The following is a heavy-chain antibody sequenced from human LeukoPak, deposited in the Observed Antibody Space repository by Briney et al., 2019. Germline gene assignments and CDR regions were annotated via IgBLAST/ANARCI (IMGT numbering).Heavy chain of an antibody. D-gene: IGHD2-21*02. CDR3: ANSIVVVTAPFDY. Sequence: PGGSLRLSCAASGFTFSSYAMSWVRQAPGKGLEWVSTISDSGDSTYYADSVKGRFTISRDNSKNTLYLQMNSLRVEDTAVYYCANSIVVVTAPFDYWGQGTLVTVSS. V-gene: IGHV3-23*01. CDR1: GFTFSSYA. CDR2: ISDSGDST. J-gene: IGHJ4*02.